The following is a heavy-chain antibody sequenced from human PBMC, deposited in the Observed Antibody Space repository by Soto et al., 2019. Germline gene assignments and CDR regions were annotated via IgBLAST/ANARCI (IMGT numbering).Heavy chain of an antibody. CDR3: ARAETTVTMYSGGDY. Sequence: QVQLVQSGAEVQKPGASVKLSCKASGYTFNAYYMHWVRQAPGQGLEWMGITNPSTGRTTYAQKFQGRVTMTSDTSASSVYMEVDSLRSDDTAVYYCARAETTVTMYSGGDYWGQGTPVTVSS. J-gene: IGHJ4*02. CDR2: TNPSTGRT. CDR1: GYTFNAYY. D-gene: IGHD4-17*01. V-gene: IGHV1-46*02.